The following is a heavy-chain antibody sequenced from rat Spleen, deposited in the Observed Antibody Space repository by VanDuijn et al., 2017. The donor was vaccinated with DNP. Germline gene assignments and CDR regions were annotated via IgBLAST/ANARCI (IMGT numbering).Heavy chain of an antibody. V-gene: IGHV2S12*01. Sequence: QVQLKESGPGLVQPSQTLSLTCTVSGFSLAIYGVTWVRQPPGKGLEWIASIASRGDTYYSSALKSRLSINRDTSKSQVFLKMNSLQTEDTAIYFCARGLYDDGNYYWDAMDGWGQGTSVTVSS. CDR1: GFSLAIYG. J-gene: IGHJ4*01. CDR2: IASRGDT. D-gene: IGHD1-12*02. CDR3: ARGLYDDGNYYWDAMDG.